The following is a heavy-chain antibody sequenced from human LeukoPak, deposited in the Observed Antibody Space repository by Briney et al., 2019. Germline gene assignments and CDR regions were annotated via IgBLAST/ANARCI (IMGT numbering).Heavy chain of an antibody. J-gene: IGHJ4*02. CDR1: GYSISSDYY. CDR3: ARDLSITMIRGVTFDY. CDR2: VYRTGST. V-gene: IGHV4-38-2*02. D-gene: IGHD3-10*01. Sequence: SETLSLTCTVSGYSISSDYYWGWIRQPPGKGLEWIGNVYRTGSTYYNPSLTSRVTISMDTSKNQFSLKLSSMTAADTAVYYCARDLSITMIRGVTFDYWGQGALVTVSS.